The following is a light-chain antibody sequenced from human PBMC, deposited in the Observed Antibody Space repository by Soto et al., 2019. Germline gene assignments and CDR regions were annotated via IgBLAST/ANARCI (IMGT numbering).Light chain of an antibody. Sequence: DIPMTQSPSSLSASVGDRVTITCRASQGISNYLAWYQQKPGKVPKLLIYAASTLQSGVPSRFSGSGSGTDFTLTISSQQPEDVATYYCQKYNSAPLTFGPGTKVDIK. J-gene: IGKJ3*01. CDR2: AAS. V-gene: IGKV1-27*01. CDR1: QGISNY. CDR3: QKYNSAPLT.